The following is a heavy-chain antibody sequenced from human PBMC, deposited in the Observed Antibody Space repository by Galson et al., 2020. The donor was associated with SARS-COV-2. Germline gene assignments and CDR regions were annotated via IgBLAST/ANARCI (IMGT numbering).Heavy chain of an antibody. CDR3: ARGRFWSGYLAPSWFDP. Sequence: SETLSLTCAVYGGSFSGYYWSWIRQPPGTGQEWIGEINHSGSTNYNPSLKSRVTISVDTSKNQFSLKLSSVTAADTAVYYCARGRFWSGYLAPSWFDPWGQGTLVTVSA. V-gene: IGHV4-34*01. CDR1: GGSFSGYY. CDR2: INHSGST. D-gene: IGHD3-3*01. J-gene: IGHJ5*02.